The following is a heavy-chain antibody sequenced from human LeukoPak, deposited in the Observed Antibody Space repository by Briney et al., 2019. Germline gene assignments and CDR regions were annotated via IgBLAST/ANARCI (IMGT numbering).Heavy chain of an antibody. CDR3: AREGFGVLNY. J-gene: IGHJ4*02. Sequence: SETLSLTCSVSDYSISSGYYWGWIRQPPGKGLEWIGSIYHSGVTSYNPSLKSRVTMSVDTSKNQFSLELRSVTAADTAVYYCAREGFGVLNYWGQGTLVAVSS. CDR2: IYHSGVT. CDR1: DYSISSGYY. D-gene: IGHD3-10*01. V-gene: IGHV4-38-2*02.